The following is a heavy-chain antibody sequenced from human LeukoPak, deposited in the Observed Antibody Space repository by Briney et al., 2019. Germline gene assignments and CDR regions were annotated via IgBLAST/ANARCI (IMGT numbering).Heavy chain of an antibody. J-gene: IGHJ5*02. CDR1: GFTFSNYA. V-gene: IGHV3-23*01. D-gene: IGHD3-10*01. CDR2: ISGSGGST. CDR3: AKDPRKSTMVRGVILFDP. Sequence: GGSLRLSCAASGFTFSNYAMSWVHQAPGKGLEWVSAISGSGGSTYYADSVKGRFTISRDNSKNTLFLQMNSLRAEDTAVYYCAKDPRKSTMVRGVILFDPWGQGTLVTVSS.